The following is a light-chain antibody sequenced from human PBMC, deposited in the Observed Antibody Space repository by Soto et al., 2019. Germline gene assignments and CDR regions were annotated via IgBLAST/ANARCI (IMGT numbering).Light chain of an antibody. CDR2: DND. J-gene: IGLJ2*01. V-gene: IGLV1-51*01. CDR1: SSNIGRNY. Sequence: TQPPSVYTAPGQKVTISCSGTSSNIGRNYVAWYQQLPGTAPKLLIYDNDKRPSGIPDRFSGSKSGTSATLGITGLQTGDEADYYCGTWDSSLSDAVVFGEGTKVTVL. CDR3: GTWDSSLSDAVV.